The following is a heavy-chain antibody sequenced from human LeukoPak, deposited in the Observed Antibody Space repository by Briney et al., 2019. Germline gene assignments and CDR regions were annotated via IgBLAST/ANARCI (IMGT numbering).Heavy chain of an antibody. J-gene: IGHJ5*02. CDR3: ARAPQWLVNWFDP. V-gene: IGHV4-34*01. Sequence: KASETLSLTCAAYGGSFSGYYWSWIRQPPGKGLEWIGEINHSGSTNYNPSLKSRVTISVDTSKNQFSLKLSSVTAADTAVYYCARAPQWLVNWFDPWGQGTLVTVSS. D-gene: IGHD6-19*01. CDR2: INHSGST. CDR1: GGSFSGYY.